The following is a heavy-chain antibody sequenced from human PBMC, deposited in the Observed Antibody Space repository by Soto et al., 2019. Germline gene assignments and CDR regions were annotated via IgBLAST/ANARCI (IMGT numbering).Heavy chain of an antibody. J-gene: IGHJ3*02. CDR3: ARVGYYYDSSGYYLGEAFDI. Sequence: GGSLRLSCAASGFTFSSYSMNWVRQAPGKGLEWVSYISSSSSTIYYADSVKGRFTISRDNAKNSLYLQMNSLRDEDTAVYYCARVGYYYDSSGYYLGEAFDIWGQGTMVTVSS. D-gene: IGHD3-22*01. CDR2: ISSSSSTI. CDR1: GFTFSSYS. V-gene: IGHV3-48*02.